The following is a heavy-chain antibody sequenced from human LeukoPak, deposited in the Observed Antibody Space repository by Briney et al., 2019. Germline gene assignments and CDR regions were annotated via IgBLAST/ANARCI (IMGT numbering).Heavy chain of an antibody. V-gene: IGHV3-66*01. CDR1: GFTVSSNY. Sequence: GGSLRLSCAASGFTVSSNYMSWVRQAPGKGLEWVSVIYSGGSTYYADSVKGRFTIFRDNSKNTLYLQMNSLRAEDTAVYYCARERLAAGSRKYYFDYWGQGTLVTVSS. J-gene: IGHJ4*02. D-gene: IGHD6-13*01. CDR3: ARERLAAGSRKYYFDY. CDR2: IYSGGST.